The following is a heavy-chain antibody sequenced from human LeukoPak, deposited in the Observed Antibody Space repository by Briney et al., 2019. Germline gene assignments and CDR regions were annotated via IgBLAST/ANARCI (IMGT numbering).Heavy chain of an antibody. CDR3: ARQGDIVATMEP. Sequence: SETLSLTCTVSGGSISSYYWSWIRQPPGKGLEWIGYIYTSGSTNYNPSPKSRVTISVDTSKNQFSLKLSSVTAADTAVYYCARQGDIVATMEPWGQGTLVTVSS. CDR1: GGSISSYY. CDR2: IYTSGST. V-gene: IGHV4-4*09. D-gene: IGHD5-12*01. J-gene: IGHJ5*02.